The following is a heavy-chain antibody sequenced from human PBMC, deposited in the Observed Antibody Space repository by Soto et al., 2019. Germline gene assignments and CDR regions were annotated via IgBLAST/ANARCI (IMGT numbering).Heavy chain of an antibody. J-gene: IGHJ5*02. V-gene: IGHV4-31*03. D-gene: IGHD3-3*01. CDR3: ARASAHDLGNPHNWSDP. Sequence: SETLSLTCTVSGGSISSGGYYWSWIRQHPGKGLEWIGYIYYSGSTYYNPSLKSRVTISVDTSKNQFSLKLSSVTAADTAVYYCARASAHDLGNPHNWSDPWGQGTLVTVSS. CDR1: GGSISSGGYY. CDR2: IYYSGST.